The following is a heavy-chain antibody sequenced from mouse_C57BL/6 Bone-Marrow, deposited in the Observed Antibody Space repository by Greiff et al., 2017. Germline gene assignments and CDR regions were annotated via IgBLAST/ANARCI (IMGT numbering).Heavy chain of an antibody. CDR1: GYTFTSYW. CDR3: ARDYGSSYYFDY. Sequence: QVQLQQPGAELVKPGASVKMSCKASGYTFTSYWITWVKQRPGQGLEWIGDLYPGSGSTNYNEKFQSKATLTVDTSSSTAYMQLSSLTSEDSAVYYGARDYGSSYYFDYWGQGTTLTVSS. D-gene: IGHD1-1*01. CDR2: LYPGSGST. J-gene: IGHJ2*01. V-gene: IGHV1-55*01.